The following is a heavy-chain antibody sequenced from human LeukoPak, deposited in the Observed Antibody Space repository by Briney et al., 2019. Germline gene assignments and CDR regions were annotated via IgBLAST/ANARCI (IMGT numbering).Heavy chain of an antibody. CDR1: GGSISSYY. CDR3: ASYYYDSSGYYYFDY. D-gene: IGHD3-22*01. Sequence: SETLSLTCTVSGGSISSYYWSWIPQPPGKGLEWIGYIYYSGSTNYNPSPKSRVTISVDTSKNQFSLKLSSVTAADTAVYYCASYYYDSSGYYYFDYWGQGTLVTVSS. J-gene: IGHJ4*02. V-gene: IGHV4-59*01. CDR2: IYYSGST.